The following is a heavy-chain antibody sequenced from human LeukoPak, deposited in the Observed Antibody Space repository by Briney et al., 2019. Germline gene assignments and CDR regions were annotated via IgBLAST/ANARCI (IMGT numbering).Heavy chain of an antibody. CDR1: GGSFSGYY. CDR3: ASMVRGVILKYGMDV. Sequence: SETLSLTCAVYGGSFSGYYWSWIRQPPGKGLEWIGEINHSGSTNYNPSLKSRVTISVDTSKNQFSLKLSSGTAADTAVYYCASMVRGVILKYGMDVWGKGTTVTVSS. D-gene: IGHD3-10*01. J-gene: IGHJ6*04. CDR2: INHSGST. V-gene: IGHV4-34*01.